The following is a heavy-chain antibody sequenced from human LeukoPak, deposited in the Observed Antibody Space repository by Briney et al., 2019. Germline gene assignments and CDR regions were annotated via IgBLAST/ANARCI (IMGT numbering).Heavy chain of an antibody. J-gene: IGHJ3*02. V-gene: IGHV3-23*01. D-gene: IGHD3-10*01. CDR1: GFTFDTYA. CDR2: IGNTET. CDR3: AKDAIRGNGIYDAFDI. Sequence: GGSLRLSCAASGFTFDTYAMSWVRQAPGKGLEWVSTIGNTETYYADSVKGRFTISRDNRQNTVYLQMTSLRAEDTAVYFCAKDAIRGNGIYDAFDIWGQGTWVTVSS.